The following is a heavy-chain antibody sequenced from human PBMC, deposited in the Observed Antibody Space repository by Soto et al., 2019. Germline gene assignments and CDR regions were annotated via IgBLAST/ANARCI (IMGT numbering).Heavy chain of an antibody. CDR3: ARIQRGYYDSSGFLP. Sequence: ASVKVSCMASGYTFTSYGISWVRPAPGQGLEWMGWISAYNGNTNYAQKLQGRVTMTTDTSTSTAYMELRSLRSDDTAVYYCARIQRGYYDSSGFLPWGQGTLVTVS. J-gene: IGHJ5*02. CDR1: GYTFTSYG. CDR2: ISAYNGNT. V-gene: IGHV1-18*04. D-gene: IGHD3-22*01.